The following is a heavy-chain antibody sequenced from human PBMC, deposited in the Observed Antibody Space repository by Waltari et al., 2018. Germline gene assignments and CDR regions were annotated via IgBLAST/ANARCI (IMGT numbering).Heavy chain of an antibody. Sequence: QVQVQQWGAGLLRPSETLSLTCAVYGGSFTGYYWIWIRQPPGQGLEWIGEINYSGATNDNPSLKSRVTMAVDTSKNQFSLKMKSVTAADSAVYYCAREREQQLVQEWSGHYYTHYGMDVWGQGTTVTVSS. CDR2: INYSGAT. CDR3: AREREQQLVQEWSGHYYTHYGMDV. V-gene: IGHV4-34*01. CDR1: GGSFTGYY. J-gene: IGHJ6*02. D-gene: IGHD6-13*01.